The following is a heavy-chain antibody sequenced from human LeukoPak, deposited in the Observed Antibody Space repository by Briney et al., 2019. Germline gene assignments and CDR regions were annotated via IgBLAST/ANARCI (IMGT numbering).Heavy chain of an antibody. Sequence: GRSLRLSCTASGVTLSNYAMHWVRRPPGRGLEWVAVISFDGTNKYYGDSVEGRFSVSRDNSKNTLYLQMDSLRPDDTAIYYCATDYGDYEPIDYWGQGTLVTVSS. V-gene: IGHV3-30*04. D-gene: IGHD4-17*01. CDR3: ATDYGDYEPIDY. CDR1: GVTLSNYA. J-gene: IGHJ4*02. CDR2: ISFDGTNK.